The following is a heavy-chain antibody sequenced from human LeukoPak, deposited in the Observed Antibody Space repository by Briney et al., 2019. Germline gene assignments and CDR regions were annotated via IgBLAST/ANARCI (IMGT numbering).Heavy chain of an antibody. CDR1: GFTFDDYG. CDR3: ARSTNNKVAAAGDY. J-gene: IGHJ4*02. V-gene: IGHV3-20*04. Sequence: GGSLRLSCAASGFTFDDYGMSWVRQAPGEGLEWVSGINWNGGSTGYADSVKGRFTISRDNAKNSLYLQMNSLRAEDTAVYYCARSTNNKVAAAGDYWGQGTLVTVSS. CDR2: INWNGGST. D-gene: IGHD6-13*01.